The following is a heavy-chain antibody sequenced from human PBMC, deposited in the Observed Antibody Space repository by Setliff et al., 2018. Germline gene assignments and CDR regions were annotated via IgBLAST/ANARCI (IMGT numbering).Heavy chain of an antibody. Sequence: SETLSLTCSVPGDSISTFSYYWGWIRQPPGKGLEWIGTIYDSGKTYYNPSLKSRVSISVDTSKNEFSLKLTSVTAADTAVYYCARMSGFLYMDVWGKGTTVTVSS. CDR3: ARMSGFLYMDV. CDR1: GDSISTFSYY. V-gene: IGHV4-39*01. J-gene: IGHJ6*03. CDR2: IYDSGKT. D-gene: IGHD3-3*01.